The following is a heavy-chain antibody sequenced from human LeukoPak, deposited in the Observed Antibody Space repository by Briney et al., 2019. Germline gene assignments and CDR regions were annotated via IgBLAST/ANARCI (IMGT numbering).Heavy chain of an antibody. J-gene: IGHJ4*02. CDR1: GYTFTSYA. V-gene: IGHV1-3*01. D-gene: IGHD3-22*01. Sequence: ASVKVSCKASGYTFTSYAMHWVRQAPGQRLEWMGWINAGNGNTKYSQKFQGRVTITRDTSASTAYMELSSLRSEDTAVYYCARDLKRYYYDSSGYPRFFDYWGQGTLVTVS. CDR2: INAGNGNT. CDR3: ARDLKRYYYDSSGYPRFFDY.